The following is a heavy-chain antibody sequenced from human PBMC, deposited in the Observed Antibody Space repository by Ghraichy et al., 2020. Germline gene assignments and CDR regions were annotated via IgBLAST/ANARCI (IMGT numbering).Heavy chain of an antibody. Sequence: SLNISCAASGFTFSNHAMHWVRQAPGKGLEWVAVISYHGRDIYYADSVKGRFTISRDNSKYTLYLQMNSLRAEDTAVYYCAGHRDGYSYWGQGALVTVSS. V-gene: IGHV3-30*04. J-gene: IGHJ4*02. CDR3: AGHRDGYSY. CDR2: ISYHGRDI. D-gene: IGHD5-24*01. CDR1: GFTFSNHA.